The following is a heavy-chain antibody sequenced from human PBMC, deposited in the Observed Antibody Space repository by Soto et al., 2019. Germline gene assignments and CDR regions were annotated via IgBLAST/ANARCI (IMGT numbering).Heavy chain of an antibody. CDR1: GFTFNNNY. Sequence: GGSRRLSCASSGFTFNNNYMTWVRQAPGKGLEWVSVISSGGTRYYADSVKGRFTISRDNSKNTLYLQMKSLRAEDTAMYYCSRDSPYGGYSEGFWGQGTLVTVSS. CDR3: SRDSPYGGYSEGF. D-gene: IGHD2-21*02. V-gene: IGHV3-53*01. J-gene: IGHJ4*02. CDR2: ISSGGTR.